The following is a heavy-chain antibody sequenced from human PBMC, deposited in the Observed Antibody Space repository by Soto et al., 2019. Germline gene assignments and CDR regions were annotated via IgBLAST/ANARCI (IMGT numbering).Heavy chain of an antibody. Sequence: QVQLQQWGAGLLKPSETLSLTCAVYGGSFSGYYWSWIRQPPGKGLEWIGEFNHSGSTNYNPSLKSRVTISVDTSKNQFSLKLSSVTAADTAVYYCARGLLSGYDPIGGGNDYWGQGTLVTVSS. D-gene: IGHD5-12*01. CDR1: GGSFSGYY. CDR3: ARGLLSGYDPIGGGNDY. V-gene: IGHV4-34*01. J-gene: IGHJ4*02. CDR2: FNHSGST.